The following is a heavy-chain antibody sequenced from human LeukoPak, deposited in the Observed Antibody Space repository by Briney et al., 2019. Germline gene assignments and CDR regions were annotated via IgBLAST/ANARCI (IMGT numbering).Heavy chain of an antibody. CDR1: GFTFSNAW. Sequence: GGSLRHSCAASGFTFSNAWVSWVRQAPGKGLEWVGRIKSKTDGGTTDYAAPVKGRFTISRDDSKNTLYLQMNSLKTEDTAVYYCTTVSGYAVAETWGQGTLVTVSS. J-gene: IGHJ4*02. CDR3: TTVSGYAVAET. V-gene: IGHV3-15*01. D-gene: IGHD2-15*01. CDR2: IKSKTDGGTT.